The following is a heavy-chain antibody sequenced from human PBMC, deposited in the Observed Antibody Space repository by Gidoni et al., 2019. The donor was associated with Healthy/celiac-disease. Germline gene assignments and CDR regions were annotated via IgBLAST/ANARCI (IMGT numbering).Heavy chain of an antibody. CDR1: GFTFSSYS. CDR3: ARDLSYIGSYYYYGMDV. J-gene: IGHJ6*02. Sequence: EVQLVESGGGLVKPGGSLRLSCAASGFTFSSYSMNWVRQAPGKGLEWVSSISSSSSYIYYADSVKGRFTISRDNAKNSLYLQMNSLRAEDTAVYYCARDLSYIGSYYYYGMDVWGQGTTVTVSS. D-gene: IGHD1-26*01. CDR2: ISSSSSYI. V-gene: IGHV3-21*01.